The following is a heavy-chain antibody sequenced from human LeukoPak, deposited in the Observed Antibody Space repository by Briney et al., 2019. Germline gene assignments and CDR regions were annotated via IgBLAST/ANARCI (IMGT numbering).Heavy chain of an antibody. CDR2: VNSDGSIT. D-gene: IGHD3-10*01. Sequence: GGSLRLSCAASGFSFSNYWMHWVRQAPGKGLVWVSRVNSDGSITTYADSVKGRFTISRDNAKNTLYLQMNSLRAEDTAVYYCTRPGDGFDYWGQGTLVTVSS. CDR1: GFSFSNYW. J-gene: IGHJ4*02. V-gene: IGHV3-74*01. CDR3: TRPGDGFDY.